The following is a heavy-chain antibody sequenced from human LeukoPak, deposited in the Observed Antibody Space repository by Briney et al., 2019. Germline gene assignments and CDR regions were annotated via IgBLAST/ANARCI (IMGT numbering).Heavy chain of an antibody. CDR1: GFTFSSYS. J-gene: IGHJ3*02. V-gene: IGHV3-48*04. CDR3: ARARDYLGSRAFDI. D-gene: IGHD4-11*01. Sequence: GGSLRLSCSASGFTFSSYSMNWVRQAPGKGLEWVSYTSSSSSTIYYADSVKGRFTISRDNAKNSLYLQMNSLRAEDTAVYYCARARDYLGSRAFDIWGQGTMVTVSS. CDR2: TSSSSSTI.